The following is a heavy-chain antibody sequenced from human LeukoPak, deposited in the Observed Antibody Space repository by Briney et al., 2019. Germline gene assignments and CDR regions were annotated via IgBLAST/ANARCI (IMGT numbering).Heavy chain of an antibody. Sequence: GGSLRLSCAASGFTFSDYYMSWIRQTPGKGLEWVSYISGSGSTIYYADSLKGRFSISRDNAKNSLYLQMNSLRAEDTAVYYCARSYSGSFYDPRDYFDYWGQGTMATVSP. J-gene: IGHJ4*02. CDR2: ISGSGSTI. CDR1: GFTFSDYY. CDR3: ARSYSGSFYDPRDYFDY. V-gene: IGHV3-11*04. D-gene: IGHD1-26*01.